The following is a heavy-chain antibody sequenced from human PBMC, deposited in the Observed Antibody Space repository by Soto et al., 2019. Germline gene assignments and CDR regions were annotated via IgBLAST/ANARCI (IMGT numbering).Heavy chain of an antibody. V-gene: IGHV1-18*01. CDR1: GYTFTSYG. CDR3: ARDYRGPIYYDSSGNYQY. CDR2: ISAYNGNT. Sequence: ASVKVSCKASGYTFTSYGISWVRQAPGQGLEWMGWISAYNGNTNYAQKLQGRVTMTTDTSTSTAYMELRSLRSDDTAVYYCARDYRGPIYYDSSGNYQYWGQGTLVTVSS. D-gene: IGHD3-22*01. J-gene: IGHJ4*02.